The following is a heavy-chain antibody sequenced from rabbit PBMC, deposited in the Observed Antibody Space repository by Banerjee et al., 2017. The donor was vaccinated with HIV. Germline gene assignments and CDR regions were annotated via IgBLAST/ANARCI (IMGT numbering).Heavy chain of an antibody. CDR2: IYAGDGNT. Sequence: QEQLKESGGGLVQPGGSLKLSCKASEFDFSIYAITWVRQAPGKGLELIACIYAGDGNTWYASWAKGRFTISKTSSTTVTLQMTSLTAADTATYFCARDLSATVGYGYNLWGQGTLVTVS. D-gene: IGHD6-1*01. V-gene: IGHV1S45*01. CDR1: EFDFSIYA. CDR3: ARDLSATVGYGYNL. J-gene: IGHJ3*01.